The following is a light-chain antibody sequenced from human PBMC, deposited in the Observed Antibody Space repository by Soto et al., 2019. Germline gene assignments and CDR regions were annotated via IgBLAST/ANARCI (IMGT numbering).Light chain of an antibody. J-gene: IGKJ4*01. Sequence: DIQMTQSPSSLSASVGDRVTITCQASQDISNYLNWYQQKPGKAPKLLIYDASNLETGVPSRFSGSESGTDFTFTISSLQPEDIATYYCQQYDNLFTFGGGTKVEIK. CDR3: QQYDNLFT. CDR1: QDISNY. CDR2: DAS. V-gene: IGKV1-33*01.